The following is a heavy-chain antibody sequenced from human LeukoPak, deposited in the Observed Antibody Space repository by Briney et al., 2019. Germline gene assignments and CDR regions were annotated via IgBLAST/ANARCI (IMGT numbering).Heavy chain of an antibody. CDR3: ARVVGFLEWLPPHNWFDP. V-gene: IGHV4-39*07. D-gene: IGHD3-3*01. CDR2: IYYSGST. Sequence: SETLSLTCTVSGGSISSSSYYWGWIRQPPGKGLEWIGSIYYSGSTYYNPSLKSRVTISVDTSKSQFSLKLSSVTAADTAVYYCARVVGFLEWLPPHNWFDPRGQGTLVTVSS. J-gene: IGHJ5*02. CDR1: GGSISSSSYY.